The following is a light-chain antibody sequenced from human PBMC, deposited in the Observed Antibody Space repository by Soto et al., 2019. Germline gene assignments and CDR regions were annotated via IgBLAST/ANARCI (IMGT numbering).Light chain of an antibody. V-gene: IGKV1-5*03. CDR1: QSISSW. Sequence: DIHMTQSPSTLSAFVGDRVTITCRASQSISSWLAWYQQKPRKAPKLLIFKASTLESGGPSRFSGSGSGTEFALTISSLQPDDFATYYCQQYKRYWTFGQGTKVDTK. CDR2: KAS. J-gene: IGKJ1*01. CDR3: QQYKRYWT.